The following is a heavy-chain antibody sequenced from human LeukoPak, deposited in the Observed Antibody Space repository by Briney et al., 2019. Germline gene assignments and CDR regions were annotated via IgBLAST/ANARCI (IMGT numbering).Heavy chain of an antibody. V-gene: IGHV4-31*03. CDR1: GGSISSGGYY. Sequence: PSETLSLTCTVSGGSISSGGYYWGWIRQHPGTGLEWIGYIYYSGSTYYNPSLKSRVTISVDTSKNQFSLKLSSVTAADTAVYYCAALDTAMGYFDYWGQGTLVTVSS. CDR2: IYYSGST. CDR3: AALDTAMGYFDY. D-gene: IGHD5-18*01. J-gene: IGHJ4*02.